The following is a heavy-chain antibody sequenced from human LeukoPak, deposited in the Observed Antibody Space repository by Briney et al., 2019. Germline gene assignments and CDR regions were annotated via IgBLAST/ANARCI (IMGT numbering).Heavy chain of an antibody. CDR2: ISGSGGST. Sequence: GGSLRLSCAASGFTFSSYAMSWVRQAPGKGLEWVSAISGSGGSTYYADSVKGRFTISRDNSKNTLYLQMNSLRAEDTAVYYCAKEGCSSTSRYDYFDYWGQGTLVTVSS. CDR3: AKEGCSSTSRYDYFDY. CDR1: GFTFSSYA. V-gene: IGHV3-23*01. D-gene: IGHD2-2*01. J-gene: IGHJ4*02.